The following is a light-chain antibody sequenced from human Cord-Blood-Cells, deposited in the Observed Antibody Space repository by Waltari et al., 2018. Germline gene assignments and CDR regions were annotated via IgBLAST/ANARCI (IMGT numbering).Light chain of an antibody. CDR3: CSYAGSYTWV. V-gene: IGLV2-11*01. CDR1: SRDVVGYNY. CDR2: DVS. Sequence: QSALTQPRSVSGSPGQSVTISCTGTSRDVVGYNYVSWYQQHPGKAPKLMIYDVSTRPSGVPDRFSGSKSGNTASLTISGLQAEDEADYYCCSYAGSYTWVFGGGTKLTVL. J-gene: IGLJ3*02.